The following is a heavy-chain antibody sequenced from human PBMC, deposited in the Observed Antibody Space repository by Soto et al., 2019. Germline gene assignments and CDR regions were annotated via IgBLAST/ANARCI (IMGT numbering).Heavy chain of an antibody. CDR3: AKTDCSSTSCYMYYFDY. V-gene: IGHV3-9*01. CDR1: GFTFDDHA. CDR2: ISWNSGSI. D-gene: IGHD2-2*01. Sequence: EVQLVESGGGLVQPGRSLRLSCAASGFTFDDHAMHWVRQAPGKGLEWVSGISWNSGSIGYADSVKGRFTISRDNAKNSLYLQMNSLRAEDTALYYCAKTDCSSTSCYMYYFDYWGQGTLVTVSS. J-gene: IGHJ4*02.